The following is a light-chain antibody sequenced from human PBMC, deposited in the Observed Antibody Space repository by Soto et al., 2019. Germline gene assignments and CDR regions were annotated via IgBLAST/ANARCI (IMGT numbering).Light chain of an antibody. CDR1: QSVNYN. Sequence: EIVMTQSPVTLSVSPGERATLSCRASQSVNYNLAWYQQKPGQAPRLLIYSASTRATGTPARFSGSGSGTEFTLTISRLQSEDFAVYYCQQYNNWPPLTFGGGTKVDIK. CDR3: QQYNNWPPLT. J-gene: IGKJ4*01. V-gene: IGKV3D-15*01. CDR2: SAS.